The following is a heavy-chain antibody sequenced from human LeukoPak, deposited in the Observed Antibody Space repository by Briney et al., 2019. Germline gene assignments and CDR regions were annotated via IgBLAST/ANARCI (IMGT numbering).Heavy chain of an antibody. CDR1: VYTFTSYY. V-gene: IGHV1-2*02. D-gene: IGHD6-6*01. Sequence: GASVKVSCKASVYTFTSYYMHWVRQAPGQGLEWMGWINPNSGGTNYAQKFQGRVTMTRDTSISTVYMELSRLRSDDTAVYYCARGREKYSSSSGDAFDIWGQGTMVTVSS. J-gene: IGHJ3*02. CDR2: INPNSGGT. CDR3: ARGREKYSSSSGDAFDI.